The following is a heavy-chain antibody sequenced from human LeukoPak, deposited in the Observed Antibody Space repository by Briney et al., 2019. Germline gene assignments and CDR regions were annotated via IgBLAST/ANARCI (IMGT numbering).Heavy chain of an antibody. CDR1: GSIFSSYG. CDR3: AKGGDTSGYYGGPDY. J-gene: IGHJ4*02. D-gene: IGHD3-22*01. V-gene: IGHV3-30*18. CDR2: ISNDGSNK. Sequence: QAGGSLRLSCVTSGSIFSSYGMHWVRQAPDKGLEWVTVISNDGSNKYYTHSVKGRFTISRDNSKNTLYLQMNNLRPEDTAVYYCAKGGDTSGYYGGPDYWGQGTLVTVSS.